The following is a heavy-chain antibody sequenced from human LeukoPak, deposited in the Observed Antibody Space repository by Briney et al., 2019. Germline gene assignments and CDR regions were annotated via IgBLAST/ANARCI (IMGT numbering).Heavy chain of an antibody. D-gene: IGHD1-1*01. J-gene: IGHJ4*02. Sequence: SETLSLTWPVSARFISIRYWSCLRHSPGKGLEWIGYIAHSGNTDYHTSLKSRVNISLDKSKNQFSLRLSSATAAGTAVYYCARAGPENLNWRYYIDFWGQGILVTVSS. CDR2: IAHSGNT. V-gene: IGHV4-59*11. CDR1: ARFISIRY. CDR3: ARAGPENLNWRYYIDF.